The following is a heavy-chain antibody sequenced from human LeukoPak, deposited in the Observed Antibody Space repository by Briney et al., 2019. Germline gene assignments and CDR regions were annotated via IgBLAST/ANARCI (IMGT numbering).Heavy chain of an antibody. CDR2: INHSGST. Sequence: PSETLSLTCAVYGGSFSGYYWSWIRQPPGKGLEWIGEINHSGSTNYNPSLKSRVTISVDTSKNQFSLKLSSVTAADTAVYYRARESIAAAVWFDPWGQGTLVTVSS. CDR3: ARESIAAAVWFDP. D-gene: IGHD6-13*01. J-gene: IGHJ5*02. CDR1: GGSFSGYY. V-gene: IGHV4-34*01.